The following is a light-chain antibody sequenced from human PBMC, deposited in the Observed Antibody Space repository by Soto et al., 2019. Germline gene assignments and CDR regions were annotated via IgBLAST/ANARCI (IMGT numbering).Light chain of an antibody. CDR1: QSVSSTY. CDR2: ATS. J-gene: IGKJ1*01. CDR3: QQHSTSPLT. Sequence: EILLPQSPGTLSLSPGERATLSCRASQSVSSTYLAWYQQKPGQAPRLLIYATSNRATGIPDRFIGSGSGTDFTLTISRLEPEDFAVYYCQQHSTSPLTFGLGTKVEIK. V-gene: IGKV3-20*01.